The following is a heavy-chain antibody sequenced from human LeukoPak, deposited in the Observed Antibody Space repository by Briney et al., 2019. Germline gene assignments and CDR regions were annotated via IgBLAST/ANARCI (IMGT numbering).Heavy chain of an antibody. D-gene: IGHD3-3*01. CDR2: IYYSGST. CDR1: GGSLSSYY. CDR3: ARRRSTIFGVVSKGYNWFDP. V-gene: IGHV4-59*08. J-gene: IGHJ5*02. Sequence: PSETLSLTCTVSGGSLSSYYWSWIRQPPGKALEGMGDIYYSGSTTYNPFLKSRVNISVDASKNQFSLKLSSVTAADTAVYYCARRRSTIFGVVSKGYNWFDPWGQGTLVTVSS.